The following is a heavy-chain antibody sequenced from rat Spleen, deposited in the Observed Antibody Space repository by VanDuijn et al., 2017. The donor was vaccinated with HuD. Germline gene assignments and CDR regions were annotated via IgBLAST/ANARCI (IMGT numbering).Heavy chain of an antibody. D-gene: IGHD1-6*01. Sequence: EVQLVESGGGLVQPGRSLKLSCAASGFTFSDYGMAWVRQAPTKGLEWVATITFAVVDTYYRDSVKDRFTISRDNAKSTLYLQMDSLRSEDTATYFCTRYINHGSYYLMDAWGQGTTVSVSS. CDR2: ITFAVVDT. CDR1: GFTFSDYG. V-gene: IGHV5-29*01. CDR3: TRYINHGSYYLMDA. J-gene: IGHJ4*01.